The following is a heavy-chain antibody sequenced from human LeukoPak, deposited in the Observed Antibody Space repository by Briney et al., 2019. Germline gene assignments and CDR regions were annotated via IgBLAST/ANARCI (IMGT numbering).Heavy chain of an antibody. CDR1: GFTFSSYA. V-gene: IGHV3-23*01. D-gene: IGHD1-26*01. J-gene: IGHJ4*02. CDR3: VILEGELLEASVI. CDR2: ISGSGGST. Sequence: GGSLRLSCAASGFTFSSYAMSWVRQAPGKRLEWVSAISGSGGSTYYADSVKGQFTSSRDNSKNTLYLQRNSLRAEDTAVYYCVILEGELLEASVIWGQGTLVSVSS.